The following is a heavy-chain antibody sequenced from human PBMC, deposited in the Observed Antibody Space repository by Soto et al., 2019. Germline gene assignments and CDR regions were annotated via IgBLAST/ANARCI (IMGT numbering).Heavy chain of an antibody. CDR3: AREGAGIAAAATDY. D-gene: IGHD6-13*01. J-gene: IGHJ4*02. CDR2: INHSGST. Sequence: SETLSLTCAVYGGSFSGYYWSWIRQPPGKGLEWIGEINHSGSTNYNPSLKSRVTISVDTSKNQFSLKLSSVTAADTAVYYCAREGAGIAAAATDYWGQGTLVTVSS. V-gene: IGHV4-34*01. CDR1: GGSFSGYY.